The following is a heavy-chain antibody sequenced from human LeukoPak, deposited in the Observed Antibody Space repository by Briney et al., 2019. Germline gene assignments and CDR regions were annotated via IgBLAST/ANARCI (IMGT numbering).Heavy chain of an antibody. D-gene: IGHD1-7*01. CDR3: ARSVGLLYYYYGMDV. J-gene: IGHJ6*02. Sequence: PSETLSLTCTVSGGSITSGDYYWAWVRQPPGKGLEWIGSINYRGATYYNPSLKSRVTASVDTSKNQFSLNLSSVTAADTAVYYCARSVGLLYYYYGMDVWGQGTTVTVSS. CDR2: INYRGAT. V-gene: IGHV4-39*01. CDR1: GGSITSGDYY.